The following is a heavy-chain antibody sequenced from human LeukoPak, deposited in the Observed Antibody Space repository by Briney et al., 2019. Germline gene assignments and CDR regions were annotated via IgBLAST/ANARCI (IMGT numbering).Heavy chain of an antibody. D-gene: IGHD2-2*01. CDR2: ISTSGSTI. CDR3: ARDPLSYCSSTSCYRT. CDR1: GFTFSDYY. J-gene: IGHJ5*02. V-gene: IGHV3-11*01. Sequence: GGSLRLSCAASGFTFSDYYMSWIRQAPGKGLEWVSYISTSGSTIYYADSVKGRFTISRDNAKNSLYLQMNSLRAEDTAVYYCARDPLSYCSSTSCYRTWGQGTLVTVSS.